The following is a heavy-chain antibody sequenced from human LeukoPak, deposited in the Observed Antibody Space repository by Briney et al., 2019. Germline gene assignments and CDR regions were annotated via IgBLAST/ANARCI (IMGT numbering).Heavy chain of an antibody. D-gene: IGHD2-15*01. CDR3: AKDLIPYCSGGSCYLFDY. V-gene: IGHV3-9*01. Sequence: GGSLRLSCAASGFTFDDYAMHWVRQAPGKGLEWVSGISWNSGSIGYADSVKGRFTISRDNAKNSLYLQMNSLRAEDTALYYCAKDLIPYCSGGSCYLFDYWGQGTLVTVSS. J-gene: IGHJ4*02. CDR2: ISWNSGSI. CDR1: GFTFDDYA.